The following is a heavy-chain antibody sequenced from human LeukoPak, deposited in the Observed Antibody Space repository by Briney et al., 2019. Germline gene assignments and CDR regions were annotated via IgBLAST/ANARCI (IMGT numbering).Heavy chain of an antibody. V-gene: IGHV4-59*08. J-gene: IGHJ4*02. Sequence: SETLSLTCTVSGGSISSYYWSWIRQPPGKGLGGIGYIYYSGSTNYNPSLKSRVTISVDTSKNQFSLKLSSVTAADTAVYYCARLVGATRVGPYFDYWGQGTLVTVSS. CDR3: ARLVGATRVGPYFDY. D-gene: IGHD1-26*01. CDR1: GGSISSYY. CDR2: IYYSGST.